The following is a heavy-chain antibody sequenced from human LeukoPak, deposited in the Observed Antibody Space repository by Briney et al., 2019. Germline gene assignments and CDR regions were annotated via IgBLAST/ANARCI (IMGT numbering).Heavy chain of an antibody. V-gene: IGHV4-34*01. CDR1: GGSLSGYT. D-gene: IGHD6-6*01. CDR2: VNDGGRA. Sequence: PSETLSLTCSVSGGSLSGYTWNWIRQSPGQGLEWVGEVNDGGRAHYHPSLKSRVTISVDTSKSQFSLKLSSVTAADTAVYYCARHRGSSSLFDYWGQGTLVTVSS. CDR3: ARHRGSSSLFDY. J-gene: IGHJ4*02.